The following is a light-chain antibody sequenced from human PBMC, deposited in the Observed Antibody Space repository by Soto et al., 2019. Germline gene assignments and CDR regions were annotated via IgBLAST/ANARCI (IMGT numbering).Light chain of an antibody. CDR2: ENN. J-gene: IGLJ2*01. Sequence: SVLTQTPSVSAAPGQKVTISCSGSSSNIGNNYVSWYQQLPGTAPKLLIYENNKRPSGIPDRFSGSKSGTSATLGITGLQTGDEADYYCGTWDSSLSAGVFGGGTKVTVL. V-gene: IGLV1-51*02. CDR1: SSNIGNNY. CDR3: GTWDSSLSAGV.